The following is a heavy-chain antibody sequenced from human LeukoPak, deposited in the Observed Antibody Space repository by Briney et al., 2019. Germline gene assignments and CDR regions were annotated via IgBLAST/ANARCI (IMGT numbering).Heavy chain of an antibody. CDR2: IYHSGST. CDR3: ARGRGYCSGGSCYSGEFDY. D-gene: IGHD2-15*01. J-gene: IGHJ4*02. CDR1: GGSISSSNW. V-gene: IGHV4-4*02. Sequence: PSGTLSLTCAVSGGSISSSNWWSWVRQPPGKGLEWIGEIYHSGSTNYNPSLKSRVTISVDKSKNQFSLKLSSVTAADTAVYHCARGRGYCSGGSCYSGEFDYWGQGTLVTVSS.